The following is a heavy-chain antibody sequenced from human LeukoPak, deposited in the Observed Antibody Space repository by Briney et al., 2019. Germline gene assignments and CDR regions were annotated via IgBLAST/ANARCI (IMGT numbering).Heavy chain of an antibody. CDR2: ISAYNGNS. Sequence: ASVKVSCQASGYTFTSYGISWVRQALGQGLEWMGWISAYNGNSNYAQKLQGRVTMTTDTSTSTAYMELRSLRSDDTAVYYCARDGPGIAAAGTFDYWGQGTLITVSS. CDR1: GYTFTSYG. J-gene: IGHJ4*02. V-gene: IGHV1-18*01. D-gene: IGHD6-13*01. CDR3: ARDGPGIAAAGTFDY.